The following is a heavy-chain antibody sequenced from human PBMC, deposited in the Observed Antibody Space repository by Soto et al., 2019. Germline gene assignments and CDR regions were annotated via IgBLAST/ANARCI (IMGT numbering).Heavy chain of an antibody. CDR3: ALWGFRDGNNSKYNYSGMDV. D-gene: IGHD1-1*01. V-gene: IGHV1-69*01. CDR1: GGTFNRYT. CDR2: IIPIFGTA. J-gene: IGHJ6*02. Sequence: VQLVQSGAEVKKPGSSVKLSCKASGGTFNRYTISWVRQAPGQGLEWMGGIIPIFGTANYAQKFQGRVAIIADESTSAAYMELRSLRSADTAVYYCALWGFRDGNNSKYNYSGMDVWCQGTTVTVSS.